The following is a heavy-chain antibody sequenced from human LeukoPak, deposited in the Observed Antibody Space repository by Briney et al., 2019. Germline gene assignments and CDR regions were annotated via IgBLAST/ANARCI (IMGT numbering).Heavy chain of an antibody. D-gene: IGHD1-26*01. Sequence: SETLSLTCAVSGGSISSGGYSWSWIRQPPGKGLEWIGYIYHSGSTYYNPSLKSRVTITVDRSKNQFSLKLSSVTAADTAVYYCARGKSGSYCVDYWGQGTLVTVSS. CDR1: GGSISSGGYS. V-gene: IGHV4-30-2*01. CDR2: IYHSGST. J-gene: IGHJ4*02. CDR3: ARGKSGSYCVDY.